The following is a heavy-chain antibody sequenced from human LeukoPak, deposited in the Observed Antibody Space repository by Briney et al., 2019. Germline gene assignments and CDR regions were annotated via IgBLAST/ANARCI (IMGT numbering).Heavy chain of an antibody. V-gene: IGHV3-66*01. CDR1: GVTVSTNY. J-gene: IGHJ4*02. CDR2: MYSGGGM. Sequence: GGSLRLSCAASGVTVSTNYMSWVRQAPGKGLEWVAVMYSGGGMYHGDSVKGRFTISRDNSKNTLYLQMNSLRVYDTAVYYCASPIHWGQGTLVTVSS. CDR3: ASPIH.